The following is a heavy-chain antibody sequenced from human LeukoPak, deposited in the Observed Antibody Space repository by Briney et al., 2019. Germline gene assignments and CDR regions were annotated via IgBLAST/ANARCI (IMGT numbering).Heavy chain of an antibody. CDR1: EFTFSSYE. CDR3: ARERGYSYGHTFDY. CDR2: ISSSSSYI. J-gene: IGHJ4*02. Sequence: GGSLRLSCAASEFTFSSYEMNWVRQAPGKGLEWVSSISSSSSYIYYADSVKGRFTISRDNAKNSLYLQMNSLRAEDTAVYYCARERGYSYGHTFDYWGQGTLVTVSS. D-gene: IGHD5-18*01. V-gene: IGHV3-21*04.